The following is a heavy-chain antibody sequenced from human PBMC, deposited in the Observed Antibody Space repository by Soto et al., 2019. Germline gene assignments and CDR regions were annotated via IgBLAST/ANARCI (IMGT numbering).Heavy chain of an antibody. CDR1: GASLTNDY. CDR2: IYHSGYT. J-gene: IGHJ4*02. D-gene: IGHD3-3*01. CDR3: ARERWNFGVVPFNF. V-gene: IGHV4-59*01. Sequence: QVQLQESGPGLVRPSETLSLTCSVSGASLTNDYWNWIRQSPGKGLEWIGDIYHSGYTKYNPSFESRVTIPIHTYKNQFPLNLTVVTAANMAFYYCARERWNFGVVPFNFWGQGTMVTVSS.